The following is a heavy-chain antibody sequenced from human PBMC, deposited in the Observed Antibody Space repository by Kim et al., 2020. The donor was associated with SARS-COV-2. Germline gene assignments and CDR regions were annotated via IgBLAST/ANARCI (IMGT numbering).Heavy chain of an antibody. D-gene: IGHD6-13*01. V-gene: IGHV4-39*07. CDR3: ARDHLAPIAAAGSCMDV. J-gene: IGHJ6*02. Sequence: RKSTVTISVDTSKSQFSLKLSSVTAADTAVYYCARDHLAPIAAAGSCMDVWGQGTTVTVSS.